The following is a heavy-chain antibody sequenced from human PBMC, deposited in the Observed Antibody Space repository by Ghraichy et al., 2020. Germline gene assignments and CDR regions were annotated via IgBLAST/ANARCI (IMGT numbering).Heavy chain of an antibody. D-gene: IGHD5-24*01. J-gene: IGHJ4*02. CDR1: GFTFSYYA. V-gene: IGHV3-30*02. CDR2: IRYDG. CDR3: AKGGRDGYNSLDN. Sequence: GSLRLSCVGSGFTFSYYAMHWVRQAPGKGLEWVAFIRYDGYEDSAKGHFTISRDNSKNTLYLQMNSLSSEDTAVYYCAKGGRDGYNSLDNWGQGTLVTVSS.